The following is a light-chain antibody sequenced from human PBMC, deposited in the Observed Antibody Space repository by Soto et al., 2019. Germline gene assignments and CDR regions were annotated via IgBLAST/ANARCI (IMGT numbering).Light chain of an antibody. CDR1: SSDVGGYDY. CDR3: SSYTTTSTYV. CDR2: EVT. V-gene: IGLV2-14*01. J-gene: IGLJ1*01. Sequence: QSVRTQPASVSGSPGQSITISCTGTSSDVGGYDYVSWYQQHPGKAPNFVIYEVTNRPSGVSHRFSGSKSGNTASLTISGLQAEDEADYYCSSYTTTSTYVFGTGTKVTVL.